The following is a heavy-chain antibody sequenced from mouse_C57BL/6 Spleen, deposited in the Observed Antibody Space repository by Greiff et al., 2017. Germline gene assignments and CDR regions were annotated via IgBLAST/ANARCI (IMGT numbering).Heavy chain of an antibody. D-gene: IGHD2-4*01. Sequence: VKLVESGAELARPGASVKMSCKASGYTFTSYTMHWVKQRPGQGLAWIGYINPSSGYTKYNQKFKDKATLTADKSSSTAYMQLSSLTSEDSAVYYCARPYDYDTWFAYWGQGTLVTVSA. J-gene: IGHJ3*01. CDR1: GYTFTSYT. V-gene: IGHV1-4*01. CDR3: ARPYDYDTWFAY. CDR2: INPSSGYT.